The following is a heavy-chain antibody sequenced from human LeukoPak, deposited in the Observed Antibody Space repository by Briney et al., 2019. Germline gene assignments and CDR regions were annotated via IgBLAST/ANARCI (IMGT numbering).Heavy chain of an antibody. Sequence: GGSLRLSCVASGFTLSTYWMTWVRQAPGKGLEWVANINQDGTEKNYVDAVKGRFTISRDNAKNSLYLQMNSLRAEDTAVYYCARDDYGGPTWWGQGTLVTVSS. CDR1: GFTLSTYW. V-gene: IGHV3-7*05. J-gene: IGHJ4*02. D-gene: IGHD4-23*01. CDR3: ARDDYGGPTW. CDR2: INQDGTEK.